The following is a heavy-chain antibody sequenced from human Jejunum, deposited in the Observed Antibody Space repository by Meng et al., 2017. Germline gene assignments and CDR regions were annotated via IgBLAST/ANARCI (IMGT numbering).Heavy chain of an antibody. Sequence: QITLKESGPTVLKPTQTLTLTCSLSGVSLSSTGVSVGWIRQPPGKALEWLALIYWDDDKRYNPSLMSRLTITKDTSMNHVVLTMTNIDPVDTGTYYCTHRREDPRSAFYYLDYWGRGTLVTVSS. J-gene: IGHJ4*02. D-gene: IGHD2-15*01. CDR3: THRREDPRSAFYYLDY. CDR1: GVSLSSTGVS. V-gene: IGHV2-5*02. CDR2: IYWDDDK.